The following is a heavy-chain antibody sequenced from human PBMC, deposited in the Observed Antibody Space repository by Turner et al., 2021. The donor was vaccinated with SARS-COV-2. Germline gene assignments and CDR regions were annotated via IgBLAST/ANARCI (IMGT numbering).Heavy chain of an antibody. CDR1: GYTFDTYG. CDR2: ISGYNGNR. CDR3: ARGSLWFDDLRENAFDV. D-gene: IGHD3-16*01. V-gene: IGHV1-18*01. J-gene: IGHJ3*01. Sequence: QVQLVQSGAEVKKPGASVKVSCKAVGYTFDTYGVVWVRQAPGQGLGWMGWISGYNGNRNYAQSLQGRVTMATDTSTNTAYMELRSLTSADTGVYFCARGSLWFDDLRENAFDVWGQGTLVTVSS.